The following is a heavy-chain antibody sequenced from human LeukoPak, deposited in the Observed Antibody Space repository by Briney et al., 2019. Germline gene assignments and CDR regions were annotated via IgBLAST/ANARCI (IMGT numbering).Heavy chain of an antibody. V-gene: IGHV3-7*01. CDR3: ARDRGWYHADS. Sequence: VGSLRLSCAASGFTFSSSWMGWARQAPGKGLEWVANIKEDGSWKHYAVSVQGRFTISRDNAKNSLYLQMNSLRAEDTGVYYCARDRGWYHADSWGQGTLVTVSS. CDR2: IKEDGSWK. CDR1: GFTFSSSW. D-gene: IGHD6-19*01. J-gene: IGHJ4*02.